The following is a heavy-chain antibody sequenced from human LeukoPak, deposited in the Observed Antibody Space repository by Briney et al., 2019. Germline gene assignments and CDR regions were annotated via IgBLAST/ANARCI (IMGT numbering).Heavy chain of an antibody. V-gene: IGHV3-15*01. J-gene: IGHJ4*02. CDR1: GFTFSNAW. Sequence: PGGSLRLSCAASGFTFSNAWMSWVRQAPGKGLEWVGRIKSKTDGGTTDYAAPVKGRFTISRDDSKNTLYLQMNSLKTEDTAVYYCVSFGALIVPPDYWGQGTLVTVSS. CDR2: IKSKTDGGTT. D-gene: IGHD2/OR15-2a*01. CDR3: VSFGALIVPPDY.